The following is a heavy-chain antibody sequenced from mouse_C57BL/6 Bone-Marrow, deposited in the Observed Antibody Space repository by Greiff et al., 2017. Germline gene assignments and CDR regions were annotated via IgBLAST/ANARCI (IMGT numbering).Heavy chain of an antibody. J-gene: IGHJ2*01. D-gene: IGHD1-1*01. V-gene: IGHV1-69*01. CDR3: ARSDYGSLFDY. Sequence: QVQLQQPGAELVMPGASVKLSCKASGYTFTSYWMHWVKQRPGQGLEWIGEIDPSDSYTNYNQKFKGKSTLTVDKSSSTAYMQLRSLPSEDSAVYYCARSDYGSLFDYWGQGTTLTVSS. CDR1: GYTFTSYW. CDR2: IDPSDSYT.